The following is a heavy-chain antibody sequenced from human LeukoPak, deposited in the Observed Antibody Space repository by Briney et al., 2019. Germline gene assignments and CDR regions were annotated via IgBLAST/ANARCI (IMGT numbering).Heavy chain of an antibody. CDR3: AREGGSSHKDFDY. J-gene: IGHJ4*02. D-gene: IGHD3-16*01. CDR2: INADNGNT. CDR1: GYTFNSHP. Sequence: GASVKVSCKASGYTFNSHPMHWVRQAPGQRLEWMGWINADNGNTRYSQKLQGRVTITRDTSANAAYMELSGLRSDDTAVYYCAREGGSSHKDFDYWGQGTLVTVSS. V-gene: IGHV1-3*01.